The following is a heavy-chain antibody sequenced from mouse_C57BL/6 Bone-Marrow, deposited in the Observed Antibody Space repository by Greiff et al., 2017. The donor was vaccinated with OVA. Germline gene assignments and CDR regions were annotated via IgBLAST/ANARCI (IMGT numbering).Heavy chain of an antibody. CDR2: IYPGDGDT. CDR1: GYAFSSYW. D-gene: IGHD2-5*01. CDR3: ARSGSNYAWFAY. Sequence: VQLQQSGAELVKPGASVKISCKASGYAFSSYWMNWVKQRPGKGLEWIGQIYPGDGDTNYNGKFKGKATLTADKSSSTAYMQLSSLTSEDSAVYFCARSGSNYAWFAYWGQGTLVTVSA. J-gene: IGHJ3*01. V-gene: IGHV1-80*01.